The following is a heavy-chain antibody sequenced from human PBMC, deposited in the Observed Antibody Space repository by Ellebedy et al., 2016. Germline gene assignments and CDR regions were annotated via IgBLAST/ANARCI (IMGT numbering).Heavy chain of an antibody. V-gene: IGHV1-2*02. CDR1: GYPFIAYY. CDR2: INPNSGGT. J-gene: IGHJ6*02. Sequence: ASVKVSCXASGYPFIAYYIHWVRQAPGQGLEWVGWINPNSGGTNFAQNFQGRVTMTRDTSISTAYMELSRLRSDDTAVYYCAREGPIQYSSGLHFYYYYGMDVWGQGTTVTVSS. D-gene: IGHD6-19*01. CDR3: AREGPIQYSSGLHFYYYYGMDV.